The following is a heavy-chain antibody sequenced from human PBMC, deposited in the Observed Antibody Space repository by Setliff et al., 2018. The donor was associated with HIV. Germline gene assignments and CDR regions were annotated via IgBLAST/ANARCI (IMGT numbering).Heavy chain of an antibody. D-gene: IGHD6-19*01. V-gene: IGHV1-18*01. J-gene: IGHJ5*02. CDR1: GYTFLNYG. CDR3: ARDSGMAVVGTWRRLDP. Sequence: ASVKVSCKASGYTFLNYGISWVRQTPGRGLEWMAWINAGNGNTKTARKFQGRVALTTDTSTSTAHMELRNLRSDDTAVYYCARDSGMAVVGTWRRLDPWGQGTLVTVS. CDR2: INAGNGNT.